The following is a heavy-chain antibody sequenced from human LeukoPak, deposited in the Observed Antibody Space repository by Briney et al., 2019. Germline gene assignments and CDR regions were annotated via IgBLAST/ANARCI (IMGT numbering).Heavy chain of an antibody. CDR1: GGSISSYY. J-gene: IGHJ3*02. Sequence: SETLSLTCTVPGGSISSYYWSWIRQPPGKGLGRIGYIYYSRSTNYNPSLKSRVTISVDTSKNQFSLKLSSVTAADTAVYYCARDGRISGYYYYTDAFDIWGQGTMVTVSS. CDR2: IYYSRST. D-gene: IGHD3-22*01. V-gene: IGHV4-59*01. CDR3: ARDGRISGYYYYTDAFDI.